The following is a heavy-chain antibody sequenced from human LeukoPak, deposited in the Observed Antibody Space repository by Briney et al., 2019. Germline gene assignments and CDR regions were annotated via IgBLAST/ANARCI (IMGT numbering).Heavy chain of an antibody. J-gene: IGHJ4*02. Sequence: GGSLRLSCAASGLTFSSYSMNWVRQAPGKGLEWVSSISSSSSYIYYADSVKGPFTISRDNAKTSLYLQMNSLRAEDTAVYYCARASIVGATRAELNYWGQGTLVTVSS. CDR3: ARASIVGATRAELNY. CDR2: ISSSSSYI. CDR1: GLTFSSYS. D-gene: IGHD1-26*01. V-gene: IGHV3-21*01.